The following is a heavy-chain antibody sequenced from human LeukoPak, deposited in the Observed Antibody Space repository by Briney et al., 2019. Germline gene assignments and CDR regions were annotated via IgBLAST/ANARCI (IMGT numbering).Heavy chain of an antibody. V-gene: IGHV4-34*01. CDR1: GGSFSGYY. J-gene: IGHJ5*02. CDR2: INHSGST. CDR3: ARRADPIGGRANLLAASQAGFDP. Sequence: SETLSLTCAVYGGSFSGYYWSWIRQPPGKGLEWIGEINHSGSTNYSPSLKSRVTISVDTSKNQFSLKLSSVTAADTAVYYCARRADPIGGRANLLAASQAGFDPWGRGLLVAVSS. D-gene: IGHD6-6*01.